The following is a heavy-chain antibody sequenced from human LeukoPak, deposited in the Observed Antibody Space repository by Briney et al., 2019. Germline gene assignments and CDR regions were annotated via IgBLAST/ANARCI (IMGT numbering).Heavy chain of an antibody. CDR3: ARSTNGAFDI. J-gene: IGHJ3*02. CDR2: IKQDGSEK. V-gene: IGHV3-7*01. D-gene: IGHD2-8*01. CDR1: GFTLSNYW. Sequence: GGSLRLSCAASGFTLSNYWMSWVRQAPGKGLEWVANIKQDGSEKYYVDSVKGRFTISRDNTKNSLYLQMNSLREEDTAVYSCARSTNGAFDIWGQGTVVTVSS.